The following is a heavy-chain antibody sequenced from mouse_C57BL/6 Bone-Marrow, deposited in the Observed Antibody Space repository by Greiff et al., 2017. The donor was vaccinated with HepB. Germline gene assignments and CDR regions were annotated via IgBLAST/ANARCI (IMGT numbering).Heavy chain of an antibody. CDR1: GYTFTSYW. J-gene: IGHJ3*01. CDR2: IHPNSGST. CDR3: ARAGLRAWFAY. V-gene: IGHV1-64*01. D-gene: IGHD2-4*01. Sequence: QVQLKQPGAELVKPGASVKLSCKASGYTFTSYWMHWVKQRPGQGLEWIGMIHPNSGSTNYNEKFKSKATLTVDKPSSTAYMQLSSLTSEDSAVYYCARAGLRAWFAYWGQGTLVTVSA.